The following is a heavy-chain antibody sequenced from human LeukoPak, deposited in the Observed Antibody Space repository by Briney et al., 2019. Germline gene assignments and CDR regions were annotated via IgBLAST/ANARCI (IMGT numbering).Heavy chain of an antibody. V-gene: IGHV3-23*01. CDR3: ARGGSRGPPKYYDFWSATDY. CDR2: ISGSGGST. J-gene: IGHJ4*02. Sequence: GGSLRLSCAASGFTFSNYNMNWVRQAPGKGLEWVSAISGSGGSTYYADSVKGRFTISRDNSKNTLYLQMNSLRAEDTAVYYCARGGSRGPPKYYDFWSATDYWGQGTLVTVSS. D-gene: IGHD3-3*01. CDR1: GFTFSNYN.